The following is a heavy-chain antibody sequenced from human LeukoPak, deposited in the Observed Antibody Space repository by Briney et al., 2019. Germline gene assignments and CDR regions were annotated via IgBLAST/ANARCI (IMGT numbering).Heavy chain of an antibody. CDR1: GFTFSNYG. J-gene: IGHJ4*02. Sequence: GGSLRLSCSASGFTFSNYGMSWVRQAPGKGLEWVSAISGSGSNTYYADSVKGRFTISRDNSKNTLYLQMNSLRAEDTAVYYCAKPSSGWFFDYWGQGTLVTVSS. V-gene: IGHV3-23*01. CDR3: AKPSSGWFFDY. CDR2: ISGSGSNT. D-gene: IGHD6-19*01.